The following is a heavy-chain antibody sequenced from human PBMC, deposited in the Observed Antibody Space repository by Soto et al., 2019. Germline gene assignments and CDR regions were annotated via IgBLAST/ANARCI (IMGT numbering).Heavy chain of an antibody. Sequence: XETLSLTCTVSGGSXSPNYWSWFRQPPGKGLEWVGYIYYSGSTSYNPSLKSRVTISVDTSKNQFSLKLSSVTAADTAVYYCARSVDPWGQGTLVTVSS. J-gene: IGHJ5*02. CDR2: IYYSGST. CDR3: ARSVDP. CDR1: GGSXSPNY. V-gene: IGHV4-59*12.